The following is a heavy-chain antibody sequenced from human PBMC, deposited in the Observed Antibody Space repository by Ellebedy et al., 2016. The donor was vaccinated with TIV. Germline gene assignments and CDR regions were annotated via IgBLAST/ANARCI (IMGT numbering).Heavy chain of an antibody. Sequence: GESLKISCVASGFSFSSYALSWVRQAPGKGLEWVSGIVGSGATKYADSVKGRFTISRDNSKGTVDLQMNRLRVEDTAVYFCAKDRTPGDGYWVFDDWGQGTLVTVSS. J-gene: IGHJ4*02. V-gene: IGHV3-23*01. CDR2: IVGSGAT. CDR1: GFSFSSYA. CDR3: AKDRTPGDGYWVFDD. D-gene: IGHD5-18*01.